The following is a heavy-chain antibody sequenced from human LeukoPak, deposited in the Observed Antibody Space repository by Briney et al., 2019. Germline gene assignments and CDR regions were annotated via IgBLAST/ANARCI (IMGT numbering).Heavy chain of an antibody. D-gene: IGHD6-19*01. CDR1: GFTFTDYS. V-gene: IGHV3-74*01. Sequence: GGSLRLSCVASGFTFTDYSMNWVRQAPGKGLVWVSRINSDGSSTSYADSVKGRFTISRDNAKNTLYLQMNSLRAEDTAVYYCARASGGWYVGVRAFDIWGQGTMVTVSS. CDR2: INSDGSST. CDR3: ARASGGWYVGVRAFDI. J-gene: IGHJ3*02.